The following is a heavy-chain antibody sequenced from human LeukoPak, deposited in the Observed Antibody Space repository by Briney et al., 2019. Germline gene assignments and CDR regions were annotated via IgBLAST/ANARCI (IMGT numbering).Heavy chain of an antibody. J-gene: IGHJ4*02. CDR2: IDQGGSVR. CDR1: GFSFSTYW. D-gene: IGHD6-13*01. Sequence: PGGSLRLSCAASGFSFSTYWMSWVRQTPEQGLEFVANIDQGGSVRNYMDSLKGRCTISRDNAKKSLYLEINSLRADDTAVYYCARDPESSSFDLWGRGALVTVSS. V-gene: IGHV3-7*01. CDR3: ARDPESSSFDL.